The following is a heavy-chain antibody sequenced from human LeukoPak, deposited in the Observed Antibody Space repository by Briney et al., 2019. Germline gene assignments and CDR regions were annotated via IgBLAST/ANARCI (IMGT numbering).Heavy chain of an antibody. D-gene: IGHD2-21*02. V-gene: IGHV5-51*01. CDR3: ARALGVHIVVVTAMYFDY. CDR1: GYIFTSYW. CDR2: IYPGDSDT. J-gene: IGHJ4*02. Sequence: GASLQISCKGSGYIFTSYWIGWVRQLPGKGLEWMGIIYPGDSDTRYSPSFQGQVTISADKSISTAYLQWSSLKASDTAMYYCARALGVHIVVVTAMYFDYWGQGTLVTVSS.